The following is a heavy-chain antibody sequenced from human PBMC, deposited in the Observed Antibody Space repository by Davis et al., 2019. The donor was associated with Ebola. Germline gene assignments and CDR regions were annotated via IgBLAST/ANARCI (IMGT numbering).Heavy chain of an antibody. J-gene: IGHJ4*02. D-gene: IGHD1-26*01. Sequence: GSLRLSCALYGGSFSGYYWSWIRQLPGKGLEWIGEINHIGSTNYNPSLKSRVTISLDKPKNQFSLKLTSVTAADTAVYYCARASPYSGSYYLGWGQGTLVTVSS. V-gene: IGHV4-34*01. CDR3: ARASPYSGSYYLG. CDR2: INHIGST. CDR1: GGSFSGYY.